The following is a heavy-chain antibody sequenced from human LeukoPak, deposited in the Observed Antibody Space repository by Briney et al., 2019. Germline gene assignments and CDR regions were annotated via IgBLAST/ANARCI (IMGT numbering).Heavy chain of an antibody. V-gene: IGHV4-39*07. D-gene: IGHD6-19*01. J-gene: IGHJ4*02. CDR1: GGSISSSSYY. Sequence: SETLSLTCTVSGGSISSSSYYWGWIRQPPGKGLEWIGSIYYSGSTYYNPSLKSRVTISVDTSKNQFSLKLSSVTAADTAVYYCARERGQWLVPPTDYWGQGTLVTVSS. CDR2: IYYSGST. CDR3: ARERGQWLVPPTDY.